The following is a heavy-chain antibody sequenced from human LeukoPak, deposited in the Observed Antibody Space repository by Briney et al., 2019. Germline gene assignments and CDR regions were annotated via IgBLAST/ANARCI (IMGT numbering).Heavy chain of an antibody. J-gene: IGHJ4*02. CDR3: AKDTQLAQWLVDY. CDR2: ISFDGSDK. D-gene: IGHD6-19*01. V-gene: IGHV3-30*18. Sequence: GWPLRLSCAASGFPFTSFGIHWVRQAPGKGLDWVAVISFDGSDKYYADSVKGRFTISRDNSKNTVYLQMNSLRAEDTAVYYCAKDTQLAQWLVDYWGQGTVVTVTS. CDR1: GFPFTSFG.